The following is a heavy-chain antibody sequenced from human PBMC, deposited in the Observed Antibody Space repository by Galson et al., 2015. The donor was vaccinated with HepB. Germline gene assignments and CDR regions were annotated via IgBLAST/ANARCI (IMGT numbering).Heavy chain of an antibody. CDR3: VKDMGSSSWGRGMDV. CDR2: CSWDGGST. V-gene: IGHV3-43*01. CDR1: GFTFDDYI. D-gene: IGHD3-16*01. Sequence: SLRLSCAASGFTFDDYIMHWVRQIPGKGLEWVSLCSWDGGSTYYADSVKGRFTISRDNSKNFVYLQMNSLRTEDTALYYCVKDMGSSSWGRGMDVWGQGTTVTVSS. J-gene: IGHJ6*02.